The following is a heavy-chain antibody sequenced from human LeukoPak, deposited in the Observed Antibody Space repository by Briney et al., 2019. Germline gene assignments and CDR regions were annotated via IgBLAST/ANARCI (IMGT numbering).Heavy chain of an antibody. Sequence: GGSLRLSCAASGFTFSAYAMHWVRQVPGKGLEWLAVIAYDGRDKRYADSVKGRLSISRDNSKNTLYLQVNSLRAEDTAVYYCARDGSEIAAYYFDSWGQGALVTVSS. J-gene: IGHJ4*02. D-gene: IGHD2-21*01. V-gene: IGHV3-30*04. CDR1: GFTFSAYA. CDR2: IAYDGRDK. CDR3: ARDGSEIAAYYFDS.